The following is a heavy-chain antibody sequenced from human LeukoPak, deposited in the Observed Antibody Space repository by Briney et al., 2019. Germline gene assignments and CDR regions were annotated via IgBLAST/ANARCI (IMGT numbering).Heavy chain of an antibody. Sequence: TSVKVSCKASGFTFTSSAMQWVRQARGQRLEWIGWIVVGSGNKNYAQKFQERVTITRDMSTSTAYMELSRLRSEDTAVYYCAADPHRGVGQEYYFDYWGQGTLVTVSS. J-gene: IGHJ4*02. CDR2: IVVGSGNK. CDR3: AADPHRGVGQEYYFDY. D-gene: IGHD3-10*01. CDR1: GFTFTSSA. V-gene: IGHV1-58*02.